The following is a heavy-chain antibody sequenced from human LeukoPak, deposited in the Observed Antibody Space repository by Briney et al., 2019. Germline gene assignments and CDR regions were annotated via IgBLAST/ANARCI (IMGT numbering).Heavy chain of an antibody. V-gene: IGHV3-74*01. Sequence: PGGSLRLSCTASGFTFSSYRMHWVRQAPGKGLVWVSRINSDGSSTSYADSVKGRFTISRDNAKNTLYLQMNSLRAEDTAMYYCARADRPNWYFDLWGRGTLVTVSS. CDR1: GFTFSSYR. CDR3: ARADRPNWYFDL. J-gene: IGHJ2*01. CDR2: INSDGSST.